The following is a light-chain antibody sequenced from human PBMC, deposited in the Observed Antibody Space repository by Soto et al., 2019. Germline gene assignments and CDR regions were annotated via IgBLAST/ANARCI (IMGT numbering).Light chain of an antibody. V-gene: IGKV3-15*01. CDR1: QTIYSN. J-gene: IGKJ1*01. CDR2: RSS. CDR3: QQYQNLWT. Sequence: IGMPQSPASLFVARGESASLSFRASQTIYSNMAWYQQRPGQPPRLLIYRSSSSATGIPARFSGSGSGTEFTLTINSLQSEDFAVYYCQQYQNLWTFGQGTKVEI.